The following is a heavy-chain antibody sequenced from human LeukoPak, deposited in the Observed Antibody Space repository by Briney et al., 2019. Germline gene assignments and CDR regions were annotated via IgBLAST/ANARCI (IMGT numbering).Heavy chain of an antibody. CDR1: GFTFSNAW. CDR2: IKSKTDGGTT. D-gene: IGHD6-13*01. CDR3: TTDPVYSSSWYDY. J-gene: IGHJ4*02. Sequence: PGGSLRLSCAASGFTFSNAWMSWVRQAPGKGLEWVGRIKSKTDGGTTDYAAPVKGRFTISRDDSKNTLYLQMNSLKTEDTAVYYCTTDPVYSSSWYDYWGQGTLVTVSS. V-gene: IGHV3-15*01.